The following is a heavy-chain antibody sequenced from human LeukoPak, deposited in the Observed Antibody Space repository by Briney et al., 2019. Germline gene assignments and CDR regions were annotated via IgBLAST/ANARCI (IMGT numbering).Heavy chain of an antibody. CDR3: AKAGTRTNMIFDY. CDR1: GFTFSNYA. D-gene: IGHD1-1*01. V-gene: IGHV3-23*01. Sequence: PGGSLRLSCAASGFTFSNYAMSWVRQAPAKGLEWVSALSSSGGDTFYADSVKGRFTISRDTSKNTLYLQMYSLRAEDTAVYYCAKAGTRTNMIFDYWGQGTLVTVSS. J-gene: IGHJ4*02. CDR2: LSSSGGDT.